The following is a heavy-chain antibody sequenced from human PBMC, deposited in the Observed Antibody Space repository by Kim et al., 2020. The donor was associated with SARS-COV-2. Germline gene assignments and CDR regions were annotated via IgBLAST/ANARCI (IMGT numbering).Heavy chain of an antibody. CDR3: ARDMNPTVYDY. CDR2: KT. J-gene: IGHJ4*02. D-gene: IGHD4-4*01. V-gene: IGHV1-3*01. Sequence: KTKYSRKFQGRVTITRATSANTAYMELSSLTSEDTAVYYCARDMNPTVYDYWGQGTLVTVSS.